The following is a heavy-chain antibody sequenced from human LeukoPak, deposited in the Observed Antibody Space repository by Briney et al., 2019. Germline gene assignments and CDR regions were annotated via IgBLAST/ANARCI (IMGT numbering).Heavy chain of an antibody. Sequence: SETLSLTCAVYGGSFSGYYWSWIRQPPGKGLEWIGEINHSGSTNYNPSLKSRVTISVDTSKNQFSLNLSSVTAADTAVYYCARRVVQAGMDVWGQGTTVTVSS. CDR1: GGSFSGYY. CDR2: INHSGST. V-gene: IGHV4-34*01. CDR3: ARRVVQAGMDV. J-gene: IGHJ6*02. D-gene: IGHD6-6*01.